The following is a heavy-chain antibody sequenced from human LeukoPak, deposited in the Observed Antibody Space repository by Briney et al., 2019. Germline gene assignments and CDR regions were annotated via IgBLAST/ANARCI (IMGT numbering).Heavy chain of an antibody. V-gene: IGHV3-64*01. CDR1: GFTFSNYA. CDR2: ISINGDNT. CDR3: ARVLRDISGYYDY. D-gene: IGHD3-22*01. Sequence: GGSLSLSCAASGFTFSNYALHWVRQAPGKGLEYVSAISINGDNTYYANSVKGRFTISRDNSKNTLYLQMGSLRAEDMAVYYCARVLRDISGYYDYWGQGTLVTVSS. J-gene: IGHJ4*02.